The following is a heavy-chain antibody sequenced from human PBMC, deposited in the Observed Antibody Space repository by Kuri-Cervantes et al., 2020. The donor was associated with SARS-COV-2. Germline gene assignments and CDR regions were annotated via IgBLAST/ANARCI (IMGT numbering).Heavy chain of an antibody. Sequence: GGSLRLSCAASGSTFSSYSMNWIRQAPGKGREWVSYISSSGSTIYYADSVKGRFTISRDNAKNSLYLQMNSLRAEDTAVYYCARAWGLVQGLRYYYMDVWGKGTTVTVSS. CDR3: ARAWGLVQGLRYYYMDV. D-gene: IGHD3-10*01. J-gene: IGHJ6*03. V-gene: IGHV3-48*04. CDR1: GSTFSSYS. CDR2: ISSSGSTI.